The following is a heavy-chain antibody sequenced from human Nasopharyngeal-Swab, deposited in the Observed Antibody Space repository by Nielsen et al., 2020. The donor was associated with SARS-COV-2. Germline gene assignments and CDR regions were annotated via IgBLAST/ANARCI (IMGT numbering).Heavy chain of an antibody. D-gene: IGHD3-10*01. J-gene: IGHJ6*02. V-gene: IGHV4-39*01. CDR1: GDSISSSTNY. CDR3: ARHPVDGRLWVRGVLKEYGMDV. CDR2: FYYSGST. Sequence: SETLSLTCTVSGDSISSSTNYWVWIRQPPGKGLEWIGGFYYSGSTYYNPSLKSRVTISVDTSKNQLSLKLSSVTAADTAVYYCARHPVDGRLWVRGVLKEYGMDVWGQGTTVSVSS.